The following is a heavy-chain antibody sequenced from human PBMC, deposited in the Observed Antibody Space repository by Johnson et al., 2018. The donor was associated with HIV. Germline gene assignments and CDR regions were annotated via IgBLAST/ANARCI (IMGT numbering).Heavy chain of an antibody. CDR1: GFTVSSNY. Sequence: MQLVESGGGLIQPGGSLRLSCAASGFTVSSNYMSWVRQAPGKGLEWVSVIYSGGSTYYADSVKGRFTISRDNSKNTMYLQMNGLKTEDTAVYYCANLGDYSGNNGFDIWGRGTMVTVSS. V-gene: IGHV3-66*03. J-gene: IGHJ3*02. CDR3: ANLGDYSGNNGFDI. CDR2: IYSGGST. D-gene: IGHD4-23*01.